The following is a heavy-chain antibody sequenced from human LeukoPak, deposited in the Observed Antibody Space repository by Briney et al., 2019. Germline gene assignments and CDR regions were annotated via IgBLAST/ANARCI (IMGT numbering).Heavy chain of an antibody. J-gene: IGHJ3*02. D-gene: IGHD2-2*02. V-gene: IGHV4-34*01. Sequence: SGTLSLTCAVYGGSFSGYYWSWIRQPPGKGLEWIGEINHSGSTNYNPSLKSRVTISVDTSKNQFSLKLGSVTAADTAVYYCARGPTKYCSSTSCYTGSDAFDIWGQGTMVTVSS. CDR3: ARGPTKYCSSTSCYTGSDAFDI. CDR2: INHSGST. CDR1: GGSFSGYY.